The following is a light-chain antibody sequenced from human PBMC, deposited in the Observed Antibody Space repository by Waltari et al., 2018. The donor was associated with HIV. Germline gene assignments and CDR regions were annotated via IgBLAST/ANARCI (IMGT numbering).Light chain of an antibody. CDR1: QSVNNNY. CDR3: QQYGPSLT. Sequence: EIVLTQSPGTLSLSPGERATLSCRASQSVNNNYIAWYQQKLGQAPRLLIYGASSRATDIPDRFSGSGSGTDFTLTISRLEPEDFAVYYCQQYGPSLTFGGGTKVEIK. CDR2: GAS. V-gene: IGKV3-20*01. J-gene: IGKJ4*01.